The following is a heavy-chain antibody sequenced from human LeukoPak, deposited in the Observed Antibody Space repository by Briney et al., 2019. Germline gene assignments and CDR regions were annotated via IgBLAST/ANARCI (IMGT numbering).Heavy chain of an antibody. CDR2: MYYSGST. Sequence: SETLSLTCTVSGGSISSYYWSWIRQPPGKGLEWIAYMYYSGSTNYNPSLKSRITISVDTSKNQFSLKLSSVTAADTAVYYRAIATPPWHSGYDQRGLGWFDPWGQGTLVTVSS. V-gene: IGHV4-59*12. J-gene: IGHJ5*02. D-gene: IGHD5-12*01. CDR1: GGSISSYY. CDR3: AIATPPWHSGYDQRGLGWFDP.